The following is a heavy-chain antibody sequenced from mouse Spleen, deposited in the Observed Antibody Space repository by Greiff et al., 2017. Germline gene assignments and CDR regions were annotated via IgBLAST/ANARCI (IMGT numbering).Heavy chain of an antibody. Sequence: EVKLMESGPGLVKPSQSLSLTCSVTGYSITSGYYWNWIRQFPGNKLEWMGYISYDGSNNYNPSLKNRISITRDTSKNQFFLKLNSVTTEDTATYYCARDRGEYDYDGFAYWGQGTLVTVSA. CDR3: ARDRGEYDYDGFAY. CDR2: ISYDGSN. CDR1: GYSITSGYY. V-gene: IGHV3-6*01. D-gene: IGHD2-4*01. J-gene: IGHJ3*01.